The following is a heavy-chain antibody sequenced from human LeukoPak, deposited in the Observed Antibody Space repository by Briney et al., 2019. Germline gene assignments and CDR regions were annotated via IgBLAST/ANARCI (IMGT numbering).Heavy chain of an antibody. CDR3: TKRRDGHSPFDY. D-gene: IGHD5-18*01. Sequence: PGGSLRLSCAASGFNFDDYAVHWVRHSPGKGLEWVSGINHHSDITIYADSVRGRFTISRDNAKKSVHLQMNSLRVEDTALYFCTKRRDGHSPFDYWGQGILVTVSS. V-gene: IGHV3-9*01. J-gene: IGHJ4*02. CDR2: INHHSDIT. CDR1: GFNFDDYA.